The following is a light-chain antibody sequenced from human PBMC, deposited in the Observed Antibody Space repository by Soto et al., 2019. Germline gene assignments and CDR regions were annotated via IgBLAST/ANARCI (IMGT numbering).Light chain of an antibody. CDR1: QDIRRY. CDR3: QQSYSTPPWT. V-gene: IGKV1-39*01. J-gene: IGKJ1*01. CDR2: SAS. Sequence: EIQMTQSPSSLSPSIGDRVTITCRASQDIRRYLSWYQQKTGTAPKFLIYSASGLHSGVPSRFSGSGSGTDFSLTISSLQPEDFATYYCQQSYSTPPWTFGQGTKVAIK.